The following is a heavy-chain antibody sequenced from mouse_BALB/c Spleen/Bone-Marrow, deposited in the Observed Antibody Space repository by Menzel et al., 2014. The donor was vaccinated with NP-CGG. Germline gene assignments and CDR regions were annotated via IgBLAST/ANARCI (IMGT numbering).Heavy chain of an antibody. D-gene: IGHD2-10*02. Sequence: EVMLVESGAELVRSGASVKLSCTASGFNIKDYYMHWVKQRPEQGLEWIGWIDPENGDTEYAPEFQGKATMTADTSSNTAYLQLSSLTSEDTAVYYCNEGYGNYGYWGQGTTLTVSS. CDR2: IDPENGDT. J-gene: IGHJ2*01. CDR1: GFNIKDYY. V-gene: IGHV14-4*02. CDR3: NEGYGNYGY.